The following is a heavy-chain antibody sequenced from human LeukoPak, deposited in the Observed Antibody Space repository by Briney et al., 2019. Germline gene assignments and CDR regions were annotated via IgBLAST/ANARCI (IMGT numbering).Heavy chain of an antibody. Sequence: GGSLRLSCAASGFTFSSYAMSWVRQAPGKGLEWVSGISGSGGSTYHADSVKGRFTISRDNSKNTAYLQMNSLRTEDTAVYYCAKTPKIRGVSNFDYWGQGTLVTVSS. V-gene: IGHV3-23*01. CDR2: ISGSGGST. D-gene: IGHD3-10*01. CDR3: AKTPKIRGVSNFDY. CDR1: GFTFSSYA. J-gene: IGHJ4*02.